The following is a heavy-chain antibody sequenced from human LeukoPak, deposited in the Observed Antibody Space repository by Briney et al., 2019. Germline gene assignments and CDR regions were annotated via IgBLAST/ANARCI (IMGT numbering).Heavy chain of an antibody. Sequence: PGGSLRLSCAASGFTFSIHGMDWVRQAPGKGLEWVSYIINSGGTTYYTDSVQGRFTISRDNARNSLYLQMNSLRAEDTAIYYCARTGKFDSWGQGTLVTVSA. J-gene: IGHJ5*01. CDR3: ARTGKFDS. CDR2: IINSGGTT. CDR1: GFTFSIHG. V-gene: IGHV3-48*01.